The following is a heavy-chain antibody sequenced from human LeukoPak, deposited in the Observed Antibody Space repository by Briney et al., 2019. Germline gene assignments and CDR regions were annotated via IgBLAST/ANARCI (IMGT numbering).Heavy chain of an antibody. CDR1: GGSINNHY. J-gene: IGHJ6*03. CDR2: VYSSGHT. D-gene: IGHD3-3*01. V-gene: IGHV4-59*11. Sequence: SETLSLTCTVSGGSINNHYWSWIRQPPGKGLEWIGYVYSSGHTSYNPSLKNRVTISLDMSKHQFSLKLTSVTSADTAVYYCARDQGGTIFGVVINYYYYMDVWGKGTTVTVSS. CDR3: ARDQGGTIFGVVINYYYYMDV.